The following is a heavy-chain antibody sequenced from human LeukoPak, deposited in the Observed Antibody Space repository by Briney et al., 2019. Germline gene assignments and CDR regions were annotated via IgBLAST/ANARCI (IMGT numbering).Heavy chain of an antibody. Sequence: SGTLSLTCAVSGGSISSSNWWSWVRQPPGKGLEWIGEIYHSGSTNYDPSLKSRVTISVDKSKNQFSLKLNSVTAADTAVYYCARVPPGIAVAGTDWGQGTLVTVSS. CDR3: ARVPPGIAVAGTD. V-gene: IGHV4-4*02. CDR1: GGSISSSNW. D-gene: IGHD6-19*01. CDR2: IYHSGST. J-gene: IGHJ4*02.